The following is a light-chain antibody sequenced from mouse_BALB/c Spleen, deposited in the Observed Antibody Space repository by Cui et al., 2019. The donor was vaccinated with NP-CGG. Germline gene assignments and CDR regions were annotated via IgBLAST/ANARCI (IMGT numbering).Light chain of an antibody. V-gene: IGLV1*01. CDR1: TGTVTTSNY. CDR2: GTN. J-gene: IGLJ1*01. CDR3: ALWYSNHWV. Sequence: QAVVTQESALTTSPGETVTLTCRSSTGTVTTSNYANWVQEKPDYLCTGLIGGTNNRAPGVPARFSGSLIGDKAALTITGAQTEDEAIYFCALWYSNHWVFGGGTKLTVL.